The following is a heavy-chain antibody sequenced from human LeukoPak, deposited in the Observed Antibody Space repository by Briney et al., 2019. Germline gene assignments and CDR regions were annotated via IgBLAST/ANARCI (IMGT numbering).Heavy chain of an antibody. Sequence: GGSLRLSCAASGFTFRNFPMSWIRQAPGKGLEWVSRLSRGGAKTFYAPSVKGRFTISRDSAKNSLYLQMNSLRDEDTAVYYCARDLFDYWGQGTLVTVSS. J-gene: IGHJ4*02. CDR3: ARDLFDY. CDR2: LSRGGAKT. CDR1: GFTFRNFP. V-gene: IGHV3-11*04.